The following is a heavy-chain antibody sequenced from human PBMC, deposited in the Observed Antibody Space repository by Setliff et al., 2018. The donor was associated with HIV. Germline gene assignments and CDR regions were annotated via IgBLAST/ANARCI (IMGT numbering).Heavy chain of an antibody. V-gene: IGHV3-11*04. CDR2: ITNTGSST. Sequence: GSLRLSCAASGFTFSDYYLDWFRLAPGKGLEWISHITNTGSSTNYADSVKGRFTISRDNSKNTLYLQMNSLRAEDTAVYYCAKNLYRSGWSPLDYWGQERWSPS. J-gene: IGHJ4*01. CDR1: GFTFSDYY. D-gene: IGHD6-13*01. CDR3: AKNLYRSGWSPLDY.